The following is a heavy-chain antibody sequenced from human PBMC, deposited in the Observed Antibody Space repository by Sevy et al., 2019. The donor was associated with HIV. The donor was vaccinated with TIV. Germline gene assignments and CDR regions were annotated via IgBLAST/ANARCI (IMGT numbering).Heavy chain of an antibody. CDR2: IKEDGSMI. Sequence: GGCLRLSCEASGFSFSSYWMSWVRQAPGKGLEWVANIKEDGSMIYYVDSVKGRFTISRDNAKNSVYLQMTSLRAEDAALYYYMRAICAAGSYWGQGTLVTVSS. D-gene: IGHD6-13*01. V-gene: IGHV3-7*01. J-gene: IGHJ4*02. CDR3: MRAICAAGSY. CDR1: GFSFSSYW.